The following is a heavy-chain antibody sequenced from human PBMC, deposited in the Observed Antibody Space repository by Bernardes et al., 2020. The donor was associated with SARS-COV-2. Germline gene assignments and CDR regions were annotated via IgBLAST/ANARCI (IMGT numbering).Heavy chain of an antibody. V-gene: IGHV4-39*01. CDR2: IYSSWSS. CDR3: AGSSCGIDCYIGGLRSWDYGMDV. Sequence: SETLSLTCTVSGCSISSSNYYWGWIRQPPVKGLEWIGSIYSSWSSYYNPSLQCRFRASVYTSKNQFSLRLSFVTAADTAVYYCAGSSCGIDCYIGGLRSWDYGMDVWGQGTTVTVSS. D-gene: IGHD2-21*02. J-gene: IGHJ6*02. CDR1: GCSISSSNYY.